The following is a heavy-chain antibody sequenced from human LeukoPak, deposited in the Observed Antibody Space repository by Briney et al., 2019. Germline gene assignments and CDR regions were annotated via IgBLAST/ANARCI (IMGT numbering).Heavy chain of an antibody. J-gene: IGHJ4*02. V-gene: IGHV4-34*01. CDR3: ARGMLRGRKAGYCSGGSCYSFADY. CDR1: GGSFSGYY. CDR2: INHSGSN. Sequence: TSETLSLNCAVYGGSFSGYYWSWIRQPPGKGLEWIGEINHSGSNNYSPSLKSRVTISVDTSKNQFPLKLSSVTAADTAVYYCARGMLRGRKAGYCSGGSCYSFADYWGQGTLVTVSS. D-gene: IGHD2-15*01.